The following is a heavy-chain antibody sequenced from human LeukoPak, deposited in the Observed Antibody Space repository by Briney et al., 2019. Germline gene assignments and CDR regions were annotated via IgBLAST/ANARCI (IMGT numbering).Heavy chain of an antibody. V-gene: IGHV3-30*18. CDR1: GFTFSSYG. J-gene: IGHJ4*02. CDR3: AKDRGFRHDFWSGYSGFEY. D-gene: IGHD3-3*01. Sequence: PGRSLRLSCAASGFTFSSYGMHWVRQAPGKGLEWVAVISYDGSNKYYADSVKGRFTISRDNSKNTLYLQMNSLRAEDTAVYYCAKDRGFRHDFWSGYSGFEYWGQGTLVTVSS. CDR2: ISYDGSNK.